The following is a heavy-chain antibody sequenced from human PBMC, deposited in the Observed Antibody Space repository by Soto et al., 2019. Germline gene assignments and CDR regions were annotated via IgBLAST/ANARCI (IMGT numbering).Heavy chain of an antibody. CDR1: GYTFTGYY. Sequence: ASVKVSCKASGYTFTGYYMHWVRQAPGQGLEWMGWINPNSGGTNYAQKFQGWVTMTRDTSISTAYMELSRLRSDDTAVYYCARGWGPYQLLFSGYYYYGMDVWGQGTTVTVSS. CDR3: ARGWGPYQLLFSGYYYYGMDV. D-gene: IGHD2-2*01. J-gene: IGHJ6*02. V-gene: IGHV1-2*04. CDR2: INPNSGGT.